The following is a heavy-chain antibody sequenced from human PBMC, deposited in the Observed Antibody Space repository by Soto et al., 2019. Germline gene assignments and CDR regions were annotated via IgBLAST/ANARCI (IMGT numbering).Heavy chain of an antibody. D-gene: IGHD6-19*01. V-gene: IGHV4-59*01. CDR3: ARDRVAVAGRWFDP. CDR2: IYYSGST. CDR1: GGSISSYY. J-gene: IGHJ5*02. Sequence: QVQLQESGPGLVKASETLSLTCTVSGGSISSYYWSWIRQPPGKGLEWLGYIYYSGSTNYNPSLKSRVTISVDTSKNQFSLKLSSVTAADTAVYYCARDRVAVAGRWFDPWGQGTLVTVSS.